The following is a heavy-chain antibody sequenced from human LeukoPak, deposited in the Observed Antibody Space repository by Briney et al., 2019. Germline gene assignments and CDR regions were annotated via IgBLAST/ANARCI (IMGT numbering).Heavy chain of an antibody. J-gene: IGHJ4*02. V-gene: IGHV3-23*01. CDR3: AKDPYSSGWYYFDY. CDR2: IGPTGSDR. D-gene: IGHD6-19*01. CDR1: GLTFSTSG. Sequence: GGSLRLSCTASGLTFSTSGFNWVRQAPGKGLEWVASIGPTGSDRYHADSIKGRFTISRDNSKNTLYLQMNSLRAEDTAVYYCAKDPYSSGWYYFDYWGQGTLVTVSS.